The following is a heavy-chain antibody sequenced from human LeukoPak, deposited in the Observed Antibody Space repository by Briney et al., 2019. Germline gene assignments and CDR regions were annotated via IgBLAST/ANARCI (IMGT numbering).Heavy chain of an antibody. Sequence: GSLRLSCGASGFLFRNYAMSWVRQAPGEGLEWVSGISANGGGTYYADSVKGRFTISRDNSKNMLYLQMNSLRAEDTAVYYCAKESGALGAPLYDYWGQGTLVTGSS. J-gene: IGHJ4*02. CDR1: GFLFRNYA. CDR3: AKESGALGAPLYDY. V-gene: IGHV3-23*01. D-gene: IGHD4/OR15-4a*01. CDR2: ISANGGGT.